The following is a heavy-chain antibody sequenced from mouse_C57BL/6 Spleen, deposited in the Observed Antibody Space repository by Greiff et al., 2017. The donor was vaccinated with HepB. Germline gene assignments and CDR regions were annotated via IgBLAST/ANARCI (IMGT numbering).Heavy chain of an antibody. J-gene: IGHJ3*01. Sequence: QVQLQQSGPELVKPGASVKISCKASGYAFSSSWMNWVKQRPGKGLEWIGRIYPGDGDTNYNGKFKGKATLTADKSSSTAYMQLSSLTSEDSAVYFCARSPLRGFAYWGQGTLVTVSA. CDR2: IYPGDGDT. CDR3: ARSPLRGFAY. V-gene: IGHV1-82*01. CDR1: GYAFSSSW. D-gene: IGHD1-1*01.